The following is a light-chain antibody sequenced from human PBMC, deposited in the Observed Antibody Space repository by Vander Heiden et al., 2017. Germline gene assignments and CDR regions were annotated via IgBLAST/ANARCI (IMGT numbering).Light chain of an antibody. CDR3: QQYDNLPPLT. J-gene: IGKJ5*01. V-gene: IGKV1-33*01. CDR1: QDISNY. CDR2: DAS. Sequence: DIQMTQSPSSLSASVGDRVTITCQASQDISNYLKWYQQKPGKAPKLLIYDASTLETGVPSRFSGSGSGTEFTFTISSLQPEDIATYYCQQYDNLPPLTFGQGTKLEIK.